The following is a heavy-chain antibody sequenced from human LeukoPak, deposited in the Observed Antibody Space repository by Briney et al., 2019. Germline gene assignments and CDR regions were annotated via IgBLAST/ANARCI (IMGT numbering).Heavy chain of an antibody. V-gene: IGHV4-31*03. Sequence: SETLSLTCTVSGGSISSGGYYWSWIRQHPGKGLEWIGYIYYSGSTYYNPSLKSRVTISVDTSKNQFSLKLSSVTAADTAVYYCARDQGYYYDSSGYNWFDPWGQGTLVTVSS. CDR3: ARDQGYYYDSSGYNWFDP. CDR1: GGSISSGGYY. J-gene: IGHJ5*02. D-gene: IGHD3-22*01. CDR2: IYYSGST.